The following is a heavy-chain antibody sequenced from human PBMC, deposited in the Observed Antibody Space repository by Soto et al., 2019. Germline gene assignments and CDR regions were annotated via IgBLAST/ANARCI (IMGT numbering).Heavy chain of an antibody. J-gene: IGHJ6*02. V-gene: IGHV3-73*02. CDR3: SRRPYVRSGYYYDGYYYGTDV. CDR1: GFIFSDSG. CDR2: IRSQAHSYAT. Sequence: EVQLVESGGGLVQPGGSLKLSCAASGFIFSDSGLHWVRQASGKGLEWVGRIRSQAHSYATLYAESVKGRFTISRDDSKSTTYLQMNSLKTDDTAVYYCSRRPYVRSGYYYDGYYYGTDVWGQGTTVTVFS. D-gene: IGHD3-22*01.